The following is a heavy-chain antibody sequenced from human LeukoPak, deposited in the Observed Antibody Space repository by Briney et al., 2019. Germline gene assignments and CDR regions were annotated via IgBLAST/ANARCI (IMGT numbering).Heavy chain of an antibody. D-gene: IGHD6-13*01. V-gene: IGHV3-7*03. Sequence: GGSLRLSCAASGFPFSSYSMTWVRQAPGKGLEWVANIKPDGTTKFYVDSVKGRLTISRDNALNSLYLQMNSLRAEDTAIYYCARSIPYGTTWYGRSDYWGQGTLVTVPS. CDR1: GFPFSSYS. J-gene: IGHJ4*02. CDR3: ARSIPYGTTWYGRSDY. CDR2: IKPDGTTK.